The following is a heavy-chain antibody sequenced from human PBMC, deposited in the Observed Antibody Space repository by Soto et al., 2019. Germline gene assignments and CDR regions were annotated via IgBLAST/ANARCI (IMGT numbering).Heavy chain of an antibody. CDR1: GFTFSGSA. Sequence: GGSLRLSCAASGFTFSGSAMHWVRQASGKGLEWVGRIRSKANSYATAYAASVKGRFTISRDDSKNTAYLQMNSLKTEDTAVYYCTVLTMVRGEHYWGQGTLVTVSS. V-gene: IGHV3-73*01. D-gene: IGHD3-10*01. CDR2: IRSKANSYAT. J-gene: IGHJ4*02. CDR3: TVLTMVRGEHY.